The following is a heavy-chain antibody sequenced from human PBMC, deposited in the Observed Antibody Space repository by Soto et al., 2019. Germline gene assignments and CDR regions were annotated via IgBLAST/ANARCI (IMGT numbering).Heavy chain of an antibody. J-gene: IGHJ4*02. V-gene: IGHV4-59*01. CDR2: IYYSGST. D-gene: IGHD4-17*01. Sequence: SETLSLTCTVSGGSISSYYWSWIRQPPGKGLEWIGYIYYSGSTNYNPSLKSRVTMSLDTSKNQFSLKLSSVTAADTAVYYCAISTVVNPINLDYWGQGTLVTASS. CDR1: GGSISSYY. CDR3: AISTVVNPINLDY.